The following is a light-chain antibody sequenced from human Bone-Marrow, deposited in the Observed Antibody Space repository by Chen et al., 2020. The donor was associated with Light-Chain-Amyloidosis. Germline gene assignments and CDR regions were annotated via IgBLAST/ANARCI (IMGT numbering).Light chain of an antibody. CDR3: QQSYTTPRFT. CDR2: RSS. Sequence: DIQMTQSPSSLSASVGDKVTITCRTSHSVINYLNWYQQRPGQAPKLLIYRSSTLHAWVPSRFSGSGSGTEFTLTINSLQPDDFATYFCQQSYTTPRFTFGPGTTVDVK. CDR1: HSVINY. V-gene: IGKV1-39*01. J-gene: IGKJ3*01.